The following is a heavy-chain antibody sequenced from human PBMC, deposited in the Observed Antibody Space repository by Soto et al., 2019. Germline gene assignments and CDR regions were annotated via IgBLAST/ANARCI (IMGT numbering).Heavy chain of an antibody. CDR2: ISYDGSNK. D-gene: IGHD3-3*01. J-gene: IGHJ3*02. CDR1: GFTFSSYA. Sequence: PGGSLRLSCAASGFTFSSYAMHRVRQAPGKGLEWVAVISYDGSNKYYADSVKGRFTISRDNSKNTLYLQMNSLRAEDTAVYYCARGLSVSYDFWSGYSTDAFDIWGRGTMVTVSS. V-gene: IGHV3-30-3*01. CDR3: ARGLSVSYDFWSGYSTDAFDI.